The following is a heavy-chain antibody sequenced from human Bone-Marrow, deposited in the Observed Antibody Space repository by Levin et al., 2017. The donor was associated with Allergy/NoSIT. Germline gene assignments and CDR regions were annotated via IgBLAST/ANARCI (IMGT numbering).Heavy chain of an antibody. CDR2: INRDGNEK. D-gene: IGHD5-12*01. V-gene: IGHV3-7*01. CDR1: GFSFNNYW. Sequence: PGGSLRLSCAASGFSFNNYWMTWVRQAPGKGLEWVANINRDGNEKYYVDSVRGRFTISRDNSKNSLYLQMNSLRAEDTALYYCARDRLEAYGGYDRVLYYYYGMDVWGQGNTVTVS. CDR3: ARDRLEAYGGYDRVLYYYYGMDV. J-gene: IGHJ6*02.